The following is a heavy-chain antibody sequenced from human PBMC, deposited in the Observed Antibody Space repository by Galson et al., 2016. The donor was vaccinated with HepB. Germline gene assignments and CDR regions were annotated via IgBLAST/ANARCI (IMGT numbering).Heavy chain of an antibody. CDR1: GFTFSSYA. CDR2: ISSNGGST. Sequence: SLRLSCAASGFTFSSYAMHWVRQAPGKGLEYVSAISSNGGSTYYADSVKGRFTISRDNSKNTLYLQMSSLRAEDTAVYYCVKDQAYCGGECYSVNDAFDIWGQGTMVTVSS. CDR3: VKDQAYCGGECYSVNDAFDI. D-gene: IGHD2-21*01. J-gene: IGHJ3*02. V-gene: IGHV3-64D*06.